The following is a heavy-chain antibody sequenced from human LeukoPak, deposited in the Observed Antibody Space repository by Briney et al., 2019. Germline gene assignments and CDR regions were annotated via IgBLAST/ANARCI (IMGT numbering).Heavy chain of an antibody. J-gene: IGHJ4*03. CDR2: ISAYNGNT. D-gene: IGHD2-15*01. CDR3: ARDYCSGGSCYFDY. V-gene: IGHV1-18*01. CDR1: AYTFTRYG. Sequence: ASVKVSCKASAYTFTRYGITWVRQAPGQGLEWMGWISAYNGNTNYAQKVQGRVTMTTDTSTTTAYMELRSLRSDDTAVYYCARDYCSGGSCYFDYWGQGTLVTVSS.